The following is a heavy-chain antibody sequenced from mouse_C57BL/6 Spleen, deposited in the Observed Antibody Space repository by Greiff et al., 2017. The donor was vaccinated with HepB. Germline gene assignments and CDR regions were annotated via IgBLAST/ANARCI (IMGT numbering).Heavy chain of an antibody. CDR3: AMGVGNYDYDLFAY. V-gene: IGHV1-61*01. J-gene: IGHJ3*01. CDR2: IYPSDSET. Sequence: QVQLQQPGAELVRPGSSVKLSCKASGYTFTSYWMDWVKQRPGQGLEWIGNIYPSDSETHYNQKFKDKATLTVDKSSSTAYMQLSSLTSEDSAVYYCAMGVGNYDYDLFAYWGQGTLVTVSA. D-gene: IGHD2-4*01. CDR1: GYTFTSYW.